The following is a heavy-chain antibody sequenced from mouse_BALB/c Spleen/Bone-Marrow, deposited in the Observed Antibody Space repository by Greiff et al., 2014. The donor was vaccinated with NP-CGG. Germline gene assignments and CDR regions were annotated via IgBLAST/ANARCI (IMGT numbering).Heavy chain of an antibody. CDR1: GYSFTGYY. V-gene: IGHV1S34*01. CDR3: ARGGYGSTFYFDY. Sequence: LAKTGASVKISCKASGYSFTGYYIHWVKQSHGKSLEWIGYISCYNGATSYNQKFKGKATFTVDTSSSTAYMQFNSLTSEDSAVYYCARGGYGSTFYFDYWGQGTTLTVSS. D-gene: IGHD1-1*01. CDR2: ISCYNGAT. J-gene: IGHJ2*01.